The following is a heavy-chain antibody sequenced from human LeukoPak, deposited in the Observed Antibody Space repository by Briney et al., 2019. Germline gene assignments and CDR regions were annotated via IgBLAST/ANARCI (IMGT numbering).Heavy chain of an antibody. CDR3: ARDRGIAAEYFQH. Sequence: GGSLRLSCAASGFTFSSYAMSWVRQAPGKGLECISYISTSGSTIYYTDSVKGRFTISRDSATKSLYLQMNSLSAEDTAVYYCARDRGIAAEYFQHWGQGTLVTVSS. J-gene: IGHJ1*01. V-gene: IGHV3-48*04. CDR2: ISTSGSTI. D-gene: IGHD6-13*01. CDR1: GFTFSSYA.